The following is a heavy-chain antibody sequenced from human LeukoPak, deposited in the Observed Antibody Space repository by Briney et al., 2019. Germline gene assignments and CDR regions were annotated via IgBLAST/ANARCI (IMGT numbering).Heavy chain of an antibody. J-gene: IGHJ4*02. CDR1: GASISSYY. CDR3: ARAYYGGYGSSYYFDY. D-gene: IGHD4-17*01. Sequence: SETLSLSCTVSGASISSYYWSWIRQPPGKGLEWIGYIFYSGTDYNPSLKSRVTISLDTSKNQFSLKLSSVTAADTAVYYCARAYYGGYGSSYYFDYWGQGTLVTVSS. V-gene: IGHV4-59*01. CDR2: IFYSGT.